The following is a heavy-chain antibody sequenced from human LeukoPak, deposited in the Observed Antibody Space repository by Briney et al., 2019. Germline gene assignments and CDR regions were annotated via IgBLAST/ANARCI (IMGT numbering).Heavy chain of an antibody. Sequence: PGGSLRLSCAASGFTFSAYAMKWVRQAPGKGLEWVASISRTRAYIYYADSVKGRFTISRDNSKNTLYLQMNSLRAEDTAVYYCARVVAYFDYWGQGTLVTVSS. CDR2: ISRTRAYI. CDR3: ARVVAYFDY. V-gene: IGHV3-21*04. CDR1: GFTFSAYA. D-gene: IGHD2-15*01. J-gene: IGHJ4*02.